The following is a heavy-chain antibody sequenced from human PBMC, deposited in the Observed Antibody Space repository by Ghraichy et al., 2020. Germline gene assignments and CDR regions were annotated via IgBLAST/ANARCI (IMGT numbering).Heavy chain of an antibody. CDR3: ARFGATVTTLEFAY. D-gene: IGHD4-17*01. Sequence: SETLSLTCAVYGGPFSAYNWNWIRQAPGKGLEWIGEIIHSGTSNYNPSLKSRVTISADTSKRQVSLKLSSVTAADTAIYYCARFGATVTTLEFAYWGQGTLVTVSS. V-gene: IGHV4-34*12. CDR1: GGPFSAYN. CDR2: IIHSGTS. J-gene: IGHJ4*02.